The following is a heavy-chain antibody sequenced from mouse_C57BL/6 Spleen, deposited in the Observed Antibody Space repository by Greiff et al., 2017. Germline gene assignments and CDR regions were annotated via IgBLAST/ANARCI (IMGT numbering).Heavy chain of an antibody. CDR1: GYTFTSYW. J-gene: IGHJ2*01. D-gene: IGHD4-1*01. Sequence: VQLQQSGAELVMPGASVKLSCKASGYTFTSYWMHWVKQRPGQGLEWIGEIDPSDSYTNYNQKFKGKSTLTVDKSSSTAYMQLSSLTSEDSAVYYCARGKLSYFDYWGQGTTLTVSS. CDR2: IDPSDSYT. CDR3: ARGKLSYFDY. V-gene: IGHV1-69*01.